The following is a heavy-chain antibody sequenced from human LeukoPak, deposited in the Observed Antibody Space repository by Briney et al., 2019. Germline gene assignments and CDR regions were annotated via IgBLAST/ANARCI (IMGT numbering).Heavy chain of an antibody. CDR2: IKQDGSEK. Sequence: GGSLRLSCAASGFTFSSYWMSWVRQAPGKGLEWVANIKQDGSEKYYVDSVKGRFTISRDSAKNSLYLQMNSLRAEDTAVYYCARGSGYAYPYGMDVWGQGTTVTVS. J-gene: IGHJ6*02. V-gene: IGHV3-7*01. CDR1: GFTFSSYW. D-gene: IGHD5-12*01. CDR3: ARGSGYAYPYGMDV.